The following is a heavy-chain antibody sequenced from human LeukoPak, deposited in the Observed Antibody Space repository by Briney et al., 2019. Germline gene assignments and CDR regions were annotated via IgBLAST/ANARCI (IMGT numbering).Heavy chain of an antibody. V-gene: IGHV3-30*02. CDR3: AKALGVVIASGLFDY. Sequence: GGFLRLSCAASGFTFSSYGMHWVRQAPGKGLEWVAFIRYDGSNKYYADSVKGRFTISRDNSKNTLYLQMNSLRAEDTAVYYCAKALGVVIASGLFDYWGQGTLVTVSS. CDR1: GFTFSSYG. CDR2: IRYDGSNK. J-gene: IGHJ4*02. D-gene: IGHD2-21*01.